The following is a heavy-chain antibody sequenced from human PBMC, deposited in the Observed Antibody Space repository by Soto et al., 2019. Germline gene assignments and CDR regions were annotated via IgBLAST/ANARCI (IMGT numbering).Heavy chain of an antibody. CDR3: ARLVDDGWSGYSYYYCGKGV. J-gene: IGHJ6*01. CDR1: GYTFTSYD. V-gene: IGHV1-8*01. CDR2: MNPNSGNT. D-gene: IGHD3-3*01. Sequence: ASVKVSCKASGYTFTSYDINWVRQATGQGLEWMGWMNPNSGNTGYAQKFQGRVTMTRNTSISTAYMELSSLRSQDTAVYYCARLVDDGWSGYSYYYCGKGVLGQGTTGTVSS.